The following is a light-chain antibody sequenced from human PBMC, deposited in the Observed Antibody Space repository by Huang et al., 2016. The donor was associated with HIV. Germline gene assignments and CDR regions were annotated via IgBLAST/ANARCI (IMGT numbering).Light chain of an antibody. V-gene: IGKV3-15*01. Sequence: EIVMTQSPATLSVSPGERATLSCRASQNVSRNLAWYQQKPGQAPRLLIYGASTRATGIPASFSGSGSGTEFTLTISSLQSEDFAVYYCQHYTNWPWFTFGQGTKLDIK. CDR3: QHYTNWPWFT. J-gene: IGKJ2*01. CDR1: QNVSRN. CDR2: GAS.